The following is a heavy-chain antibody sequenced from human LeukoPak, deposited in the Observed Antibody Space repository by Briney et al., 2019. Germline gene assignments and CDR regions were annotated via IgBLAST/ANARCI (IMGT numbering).Heavy chain of an antibody. CDR1: GGSISSSSYY. D-gene: IGHD3-10*01. V-gene: IGHV4-39*07. CDR2: INHSGST. J-gene: IGHJ3*01. CDR3: ARGPNYYDSDV. Sequence: SETLSLTCTVSGGSISSSSYYWSWIRQPPGKGLEWIGEINHSGSTNYNPSLKSRVTISVDTSKNQFSLKLSSVTAADTAVYYCARGPNYYDSDVWGQGTMVTVSS.